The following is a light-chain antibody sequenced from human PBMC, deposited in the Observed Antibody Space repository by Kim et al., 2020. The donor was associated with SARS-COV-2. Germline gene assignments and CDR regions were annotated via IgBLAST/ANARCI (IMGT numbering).Light chain of an antibody. Sequence: EIVMTQSPATLSVSPGERATLSCRASQSVSNNLAWYQQIPGQAPRLLIYGASTRATGIPARFSGSGSGTEFTLTISSLQSEDFAVYYCQHYNNLPLTFVGGTKVEIK. CDR2: GAS. V-gene: IGKV3-15*01. CDR1: QSVSNN. CDR3: QHYNNLPLT. J-gene: IGKJ4*01.